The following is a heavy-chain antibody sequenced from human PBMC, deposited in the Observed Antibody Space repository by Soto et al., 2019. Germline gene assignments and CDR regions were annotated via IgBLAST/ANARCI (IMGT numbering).Heavy chain of an antibody. D-gene: IGHD3-10*01. J-gene: IGHJ4*02. V-gene: IGHV3-30-3*01. CDR1: GFIFSNYV. Sequence: QVQLVESGGGVVQPGRSLRLSCAASGFIFSNYVMYWVRQAPGKGLEWVAFMSYDGTTKSYADTVKGRFTFSRDNSQNTLYLQMNSLRPEDTGVYYCAREVLWSRYFDYWGQGTLVTVSS. CDR3: AREVLWSRYFDY. CDR2: MSYDGTTK.